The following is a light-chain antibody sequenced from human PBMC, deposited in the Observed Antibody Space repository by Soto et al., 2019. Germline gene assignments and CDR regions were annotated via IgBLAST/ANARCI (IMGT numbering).Light chain of an antibody. CDR3: HQYHNLWT. CDR2: RAS. Sequence: EIVMTQSPATLSVSPGERATRSCTASHYVYSNVAWFQQRPGQAPRLLIYRASTRATGTPARFSGSGSATEFPLTITSLQSEDFALYYCHQYHNLWTFGQGTKVDIK. V-gene: IGKV3-15*01. J-gene: IGKJ1*01. CDR1: HYVYSN.